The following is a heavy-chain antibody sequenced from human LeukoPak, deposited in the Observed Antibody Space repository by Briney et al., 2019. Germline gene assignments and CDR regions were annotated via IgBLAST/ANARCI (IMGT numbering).Heavy chain of an antibody. D-gene: IGHD2-2*01. CDR3: TRGAGTSWFDY. CDR2: MNPNSGFT. Sequence: ASVKVSCKPSGYTFTVNYLHWVRQAPGQGLEWMGWMNPNSGFTGYAQKFQGRVTMTRDTSISTAYMELSSLTSDDTAVYYCTRGAGTSWFDYWGQGSLVTVSS. V-gene: IGHV1-2*02. CDR1: GYTFTVNY. J-gene: IGHJ4*02.